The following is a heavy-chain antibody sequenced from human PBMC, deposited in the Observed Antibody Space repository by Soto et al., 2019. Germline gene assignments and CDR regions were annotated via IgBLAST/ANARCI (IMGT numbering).Heavy chain of an antibody. Sequence: QMQLVQSGAEVKKPGSSVKVSCKASGGTFSSYAISWVRQAPGQGLEWMGGIIPIFGTANYAQKFQGRVTITADKSTSTAYMELSSLRSEDSAVYYCARVGLLLTTAYYYYGMDVWGQGTTVTVSS. CDR2: IIPIFGTA. D-gene: IGHD4-17*01. J-gene: IGHJ6*02. CDR3: ARVGLLLTTAYYYYGMDV. V-gene: IGHV1-69*06. CDR1: GGTFSSYA.